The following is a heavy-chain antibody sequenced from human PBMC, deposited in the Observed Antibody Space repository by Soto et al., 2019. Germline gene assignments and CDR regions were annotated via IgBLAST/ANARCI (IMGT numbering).Heavy chain of an antibody. Sequence: PSETLSLTCTVSGGSISSYYWSWIRQPPGKGLEWIGYIYYSGSTNYNPSLKSRVTISVDTSKNQFSLKLSSVTAADTAVYYCEREVGYSNYYNWFDPWGQGTLVTVSS. D-gene: IGHD4-4*01. CDR3: EREVGYSNYYNWFDP. V-gene: IGHV4-59*01. CDR1: GGSISSYY. J-gene: IGHJ5*02. CDR2: IYYSGST.